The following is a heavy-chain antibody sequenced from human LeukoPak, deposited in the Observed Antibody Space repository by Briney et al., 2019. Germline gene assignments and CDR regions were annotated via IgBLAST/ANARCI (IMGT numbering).Heavy chain of an antibody. CDR2: INHTGST. V-gene: IGHV4-34*01. J-gene: IGHJ3*02. Sequence: SETLSLTCAVYGGSFSGYYWCWLRQPPGKGLEWIGEINHTGSTNYNPSLKSRVTISVDASKNQFSLKLSSVTAADTAVYYCARALGAFDIWGQGTMVTVSS. CDR1: GGSFSGYY. CDR3: ARALGAFDI.